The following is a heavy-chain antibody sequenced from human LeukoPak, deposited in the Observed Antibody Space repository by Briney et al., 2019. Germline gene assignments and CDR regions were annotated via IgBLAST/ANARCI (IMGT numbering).Heavy chain of an antibody. V-gene: IGHV4-30-4*08. CDR3: ARESYYDFWSGPTTYFDY. CDR1: GGSISTGDYY. Sequence: PSETLSLTCTVSGGSISTGDYYWSWIRQPPGKGPQWIGYIYYSGSTYYNPSLKSRVTISVDTSKNQFSLKLSSVTAADTAVYYCARESYYDFWSGPTTYFDYWGQGTLVTVSS. D-gene: IGHD3-3*01. CDR2: IYYSGST. J-gene: IGHJ4*02.